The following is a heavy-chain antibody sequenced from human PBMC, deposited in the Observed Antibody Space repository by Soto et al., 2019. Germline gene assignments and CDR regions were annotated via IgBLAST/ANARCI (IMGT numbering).Heavy chain of an antibody. CDR2: INPNSGGT. D-gene: IGHD5-18*01. Sequence: ASVKVSCKASGYTFTGYYMHWVRQAPGQGLEWMGWINPNSGGTNYAQKFQGWVTMTRDTSISTAYMELSRLRSDDTAVYYCARAVVSYGDAFDFWGQGTMVTVSS. CDR3: ARAVVSYGDAFDF. J-gene: IGHJ3*01. V-gene: IGHV1-2*04. CDR1: GYTFTGYY.